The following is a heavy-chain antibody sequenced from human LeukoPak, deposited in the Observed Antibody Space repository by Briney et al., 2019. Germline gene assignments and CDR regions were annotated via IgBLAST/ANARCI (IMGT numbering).Heavy chain of an antibody. CDR1: GFTFSSYW. D-gene: IGHD3-22*01. Sequence: GGSLRLSCAASGFTFSSYWMHWVSQAPGKGLVWVSRINSDGSSTTYADSVKGRFTISRDNSKNTLYLQMNSPRAEDTAVYYCARDYYDSSGYGPAPWRDYYYYYMDVWGKGTTVTVSS. J-gene: IGHJ6*03. CDR3: ARDYYDSSGYGPAPWRDYYYYYMDV. V-gene: IGHV3-74*01. CDR2: INSDGSST.